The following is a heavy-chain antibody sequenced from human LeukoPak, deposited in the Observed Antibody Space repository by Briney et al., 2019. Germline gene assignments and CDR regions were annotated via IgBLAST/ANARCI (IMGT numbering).Heavy chain of an antibody. Sequence: SVKVSCKSSGGTFSSYAISWVRQAPGQGLEWMGGIIPIFGTANYAQKFQGRVTITADESTSTAYMELSSLRSEDTAVYYCARDVYYVRMGGNWFDPWGQGTLVTVSS. CDR3: ARDVYYVRMGGNWFDP. CDR2: IIPIFGTA. J-gene: IGHJ5*02. CDR1: GGTFSSYA. V-gene: IGHV1-69*13. D-gene: IGHD3-10*02.